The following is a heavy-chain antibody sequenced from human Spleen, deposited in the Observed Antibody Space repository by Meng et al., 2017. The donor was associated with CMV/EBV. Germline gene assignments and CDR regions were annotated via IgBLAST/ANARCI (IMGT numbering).Heavy chain of an antibody. V-gene: IGHV3-53*01. CDR1: AFTVSSKY. J-gene: IGHJ4*02. D-gene: IGHD1-1*01. CDR3: AGGGLPERPTY. Sequence: GGSLRLSCASSAFTVSSKYMSWVRQAPGRGLEWVSVIYSGGGTYYADSVMGRFTISRDNSKNTLYLQMNSLRAEDTAVYYCAGGGLPERPTYWGQGTLVTVSS. CDR2: IYSGGGT.